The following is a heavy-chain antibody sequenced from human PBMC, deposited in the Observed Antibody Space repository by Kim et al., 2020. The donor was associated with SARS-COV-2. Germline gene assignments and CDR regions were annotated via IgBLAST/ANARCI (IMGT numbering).Heavy chain of an antibody. J-gene: IGHJ4*02. CDR3: ARVGEYGSGSYLIN. V-gene: IGHV1-2*06. Sequence: ASVKVSCKASGYTFTGYYIHWVRQAPGQGLEWMGRINPNSGGTNYAQKFQGRLTMTRDTSISTAYMELSRLRSDDTAVYYCARVGEYGSGSYLINWGQGALVTVSS. CDR1: GYTFTGYY. CDR2: INPNSGGT. D-gene: IGHD3-10*01.